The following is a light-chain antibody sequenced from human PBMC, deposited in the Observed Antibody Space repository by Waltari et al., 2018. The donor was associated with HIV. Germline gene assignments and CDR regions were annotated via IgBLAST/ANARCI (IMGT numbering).Light chain of an antibody. CDR3: SLYAGSNNLV. CDR2: EVT. CDR1: SSAVVGSNY. J-gene: IGLJ2*01. Sequence: QSALTQPPSASGSPGPSVTISCPGTSSAVVGSNYVPWYQHHPGKAPKLMIYEVTERPSGVPDRFSGSKSGNTASLTVSGLQAEDEADYYCSLYAGSNNLVFGGGTKLTVL. V-gene: IGLV2-8*01.